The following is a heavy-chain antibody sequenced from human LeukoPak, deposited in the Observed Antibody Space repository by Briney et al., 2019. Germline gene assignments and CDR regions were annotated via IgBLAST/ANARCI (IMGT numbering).Heavy chain of an antibody. CDR2: ISYDGSNK. CDR3: ARGLADDSSGYYAYAFDI. J-gene: IGHJ3*02. D-gene: IGHD3-22*01. Sequence: GGSLRLSCAASGFTFSSYAMHWVRQAPGKGLEWVAVISYDGSNKYYADSVKGRFTISRDNSKNTLYLQMNSLRAEDTAVYYCARGLADDSSGYYAYAFDIWGQGTMVTVSS. V-gene: IGHV3-30-3*01. CDR1: GFTFSSYA.